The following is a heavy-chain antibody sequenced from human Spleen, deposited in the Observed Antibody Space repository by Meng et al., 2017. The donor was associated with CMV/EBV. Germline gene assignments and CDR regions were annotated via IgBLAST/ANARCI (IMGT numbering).Heavy chain of an antibody. CDR1: GGSISSNDYY. J-gene: IGHJ4*02. V-gene: IGHV4-39*07. CDR2: VYYGGST. D-gene: IGHD3-22*01. CDR3: ARVAHLTTYDSSGYPDY. Sequence: SETLSLTCTVSGGSISSNDYYWGWIRQSPGKGLEWIGSVYYGGSTYYNPSLKSRVTISVDTSKNQFSLKLSSVTAADTAVYYCARVAHLTTYDSSGYPDYWGQGTLVTVSS.